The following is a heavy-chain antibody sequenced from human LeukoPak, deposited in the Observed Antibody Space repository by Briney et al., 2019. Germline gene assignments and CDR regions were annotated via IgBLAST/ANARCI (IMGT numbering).Heavy chain of an antibody. J-gene: IGHJ5*02. V-gene: IGHV3-53*01. Sequence: GGSLRLSCAVSGFTVSGNYMSWVRQAPGKGLEWVSLIYSGGTTNYADSVKGRFTISRDNAKNTLYLQMNSLRAEDTAVYYCARGLSYNWFDPWGQGTLVTVSS. CDR2: IYSGGTT. D-gene: IGHD2/OR15-2a*01. CDR1: GFTVSGNY. CDR3: ARGLSYNWFDP.